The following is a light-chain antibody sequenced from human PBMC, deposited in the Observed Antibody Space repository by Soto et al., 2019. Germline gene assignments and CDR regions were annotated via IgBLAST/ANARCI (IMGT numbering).Light chain of an antibody. Sequence: QSVLTQPPSVSGAPGQRVTISCTGSSSNIGAGYVVHWYQHLPGTAPRLLIYGNSNRPSGVPDRFSGSKSGTSASLAITGLQTEDEADYYCQSFDSGLRGEVSGGGTKLTVL. CDR1: SSNIGAGYV. V-gene: IGLV1-40*01. CDR2: GNS. CDR3: QSFDSGLRGEV. J-gene: IGLJ3*02.